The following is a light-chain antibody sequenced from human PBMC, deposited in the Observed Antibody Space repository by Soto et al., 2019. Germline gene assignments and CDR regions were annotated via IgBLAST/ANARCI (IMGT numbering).Light chain of an antibody. CDR3: QQYGSSHT. V-gene: IGKV3-20*01. CDR1: QSVSSSY. Sequence: EIVLAQSPVTLSVSPGERATLSCRASQSVSSSYLAWYQQKPGQAPRLLIYGASSRATGIPDRFSGSGSGTDFTLTISRLEPEDFAVYYCQQYGSSHTFGQGTRLEI. J-gene: IGKJ5*01. CDR2: GAS.